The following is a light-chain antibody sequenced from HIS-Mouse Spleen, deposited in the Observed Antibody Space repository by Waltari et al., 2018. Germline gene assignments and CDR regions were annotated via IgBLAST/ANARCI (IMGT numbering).Light chain of an antibody. Sequence: QSALTQPASVSGSPGQSITISCTGTSRYVGSYNLVSWYQQHPGKATKLMIYEGSKRPSGVSNRFSGSKSGNTASLTVSGLQAEDEADYYCSSYAGSNNVVFGGGTKLTVL. CDR3: SSYAGSNNVV. J-gene: IGLJ2*01. CDR1: SRYVGSYNL. V-gene: IGLV2-14*02. CDR2: EGS.